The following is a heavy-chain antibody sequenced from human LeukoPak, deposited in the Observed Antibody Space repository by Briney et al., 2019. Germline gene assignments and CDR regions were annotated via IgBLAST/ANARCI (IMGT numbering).Heavy chain of an antibody. CDR2: IYHSGTT. Sequence: SETLSLTCTVSGYSISSGYYWGWIRQPPGKGLEWIGNIYHSGTTYYNPSLKSRITLSVDTSKNQFSLRLRFVTAADTAVYYCARDRKDYYDITPHDSWGQGTLVTVSS. J-gene: IGHJ4*02. D-gene: IGHD3-22*01. V-gene: IGHV4-38-2*02. CDR1: GYSISSGYY. CDR3: ARDRKDYYDITPHDS.